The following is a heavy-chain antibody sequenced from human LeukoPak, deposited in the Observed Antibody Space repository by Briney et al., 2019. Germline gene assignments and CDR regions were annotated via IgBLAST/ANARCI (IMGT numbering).Heavy chain of an antibody. V-gene: IGHV4-39*01. Sequence: SETLSLTWTVSGXSISSSSDYWGWIRQPPGKGLEWIGTIYYSGSTYYNPSLKSRVTISVDTSNNQISLKLSSVTAADTAVYYCARLLYVVVTEHFDSWGQGTLVTVSS. CDR1: GXSISSSSDY. D-gene: IGHD2-21*02. CDR2: IYYSGST. CDR3: ARLLYVVVTEHFDS. J-gene: IGHJ4*02.